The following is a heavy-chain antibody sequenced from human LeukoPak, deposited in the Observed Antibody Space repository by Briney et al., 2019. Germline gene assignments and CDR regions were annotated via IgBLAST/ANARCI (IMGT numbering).Heavy chain of an antibody. CDR2: INIDGSRT. V-gene: IGHV3-74*01. CDR1: GFTFSTYW. J-gene: IGHJ6*04. Sequence: GGSLRLSCAASGFTFSTYWIHWVRQAPGKGLVWVSRINIDGSRTTYADSVKGRFTISRDNAKNTLYLQMNSLRAEDTAVYYCARERCSSTSCSLGFLDVWGKGTTVTVSS. CDR3: ARERCSSTSCSLGFLDV. D-gene: IGHD2-2*01.